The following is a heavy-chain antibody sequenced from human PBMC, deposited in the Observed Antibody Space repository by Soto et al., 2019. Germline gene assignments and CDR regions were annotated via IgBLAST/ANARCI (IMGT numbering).Heavy chain of an antibody. CDR3: AKDGASGSYLGGYFDY. CDR1: GFTFNIYA. V-gene: IGHV3-23*01. Sequence: GGSLRLSCAASGFTFNIYAMSWVRQAPGKGLEWVSAISGSGGGTYYADSVKGRFTISRDNSKNTLYLQMNSLRAEDTAVYYCAKDGASGSYLGGYFDYWGQGTLVTVSS. J-gene: IGHJ4*02. CDR2: ISGSGGGT. D-gene: IGHD1-26*01.